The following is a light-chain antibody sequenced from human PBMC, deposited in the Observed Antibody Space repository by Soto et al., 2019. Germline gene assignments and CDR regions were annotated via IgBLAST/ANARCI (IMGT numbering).Light chain of an antibody. V-gene: IGKV3-20*01. J-gene: IGKJ2*01. CDR1: QSVPNDY. Sequence: EIVLTQSPGTLSLSPGESATLSCRASQSVPNDYLAWYQQKPGQAPRLLIYGAFSRASGVPQKFSGSGSGTDFTLTLSELEPEDFAVYYCQQYSSSPGTFGHGTKLE. CDR3: QQYSSSPGT. CDR2: GAF.